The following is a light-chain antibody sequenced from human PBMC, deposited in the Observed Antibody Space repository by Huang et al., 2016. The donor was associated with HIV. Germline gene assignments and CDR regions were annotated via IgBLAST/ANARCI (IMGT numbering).Light chain of an antibody. CDR3: LQDYNFPYT. V-gene: IGKV1-6*01. J-gene: IGKJ2*01. CDR2: TAS. Sequence: AIQMTQFPSSLSASVGDRVSITCRASKGIRNDLGWYQQKPGKAHKLLIYTASNLQSGVPSRFSGVGSGTDFTRTSSSLQPEDFATYYCLQDYNFPYTFGQGTKLEIK. CDR1: KGIRND.